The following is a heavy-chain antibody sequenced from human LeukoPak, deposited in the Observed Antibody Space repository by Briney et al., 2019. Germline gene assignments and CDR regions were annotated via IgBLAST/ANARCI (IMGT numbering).Heavy chain of an antibody. CDR2: IYRSGST. J-gene: IGHJ6*03. CDR1: GGSISSSNW. V-gene: IGHV4-4*02. CDR3: ARGRDGYNLNFYYMDV. Sequence: SETLSLTCAVSGGSISSSNWWSWVRQPPGQGLEWIGEIYRSGSTNYNPSLKSRVTISVDTSKNQFSLKLSSVTAADTAVYYCARGRDGYNLNFYYMDVWGEGTTVTVSS. D-gene: IGHD5-24*01.